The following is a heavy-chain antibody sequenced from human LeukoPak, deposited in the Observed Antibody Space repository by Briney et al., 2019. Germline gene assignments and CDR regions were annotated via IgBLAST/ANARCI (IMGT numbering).Heavy chain of an antibody. CDR3: ATNPNSYGPDY. Sequence: ASVKVSCKASGYTFTGYYMHWVRQAPGQGLEWMGRIDPNSGVTNLAQKFQGRVTMTRDTSVSTAYMELSGLGSDDTAVYYCATNPNSYGPDYWGQGTLVTVSS. CDR2: IDPNSGVT. J-gene: IGHJ4*02. CDR1: GYTFTGYY. V-gene: IGHV1-2*06. D-gene: IGHD5-18*01.